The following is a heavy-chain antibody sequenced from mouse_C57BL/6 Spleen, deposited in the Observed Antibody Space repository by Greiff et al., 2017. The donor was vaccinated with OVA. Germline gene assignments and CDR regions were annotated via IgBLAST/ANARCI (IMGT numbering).Heavy chain of an antibody. CDR1: GYTFTDYE. J-gene: IGHJ1*03. D-gene: IGHD2-4*01. CDR3: TKEGIYCDYDGGYFDV. V-gene: IGHV1-15*01. CDR2: IDPEPGCT. Sequence: QVQLQQSGAELVRPGASVTLSCKASGYTFTDYEMHWVKQTPVHGLEWIGAIDPEPGCTAYHQKFTGKAILPAAKSSSPAYMELRSLTSEDSSVYYCTKEGIYCDYDGGYFDVWGTGTTVTVSS.